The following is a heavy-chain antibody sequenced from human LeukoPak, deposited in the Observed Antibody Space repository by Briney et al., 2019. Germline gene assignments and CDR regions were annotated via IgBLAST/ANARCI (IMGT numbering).Heavy chain of an antibody. Sequence: LTGGSLRLSCVASGFTVSSNYMSWVRQAPGKGLEWVSVIYSGGSTYYADSVKGRFTISRDNSKNTLYLQMSSLRAEDTAVYYCASGSGSYRTPYYYMDVWGTGTTVTVSS. CDR1: GFTVSSNY. CDR3: ASGSGSYRTPYYYMDV. J-gene: IGHJ6*03. CDR2: IYSGGST. D-gene: IGHD3-10*01. V-gene: IGHV3-53*01.